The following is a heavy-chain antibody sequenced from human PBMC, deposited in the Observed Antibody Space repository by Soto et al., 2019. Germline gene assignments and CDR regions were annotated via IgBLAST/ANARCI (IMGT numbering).Heavy chain of an antibody. D-gene: IGHD3-9*01. CDR1: GYTFTSYY. CDR3: ARGKYYDILTGPIGDY. CDR2: INPSGGST. J-gene: IGHJ4*02. V-gene: IGHV1-46*03. Sequence: QVQLVQSGAEVKKPRASVKVSCKASGYTFTSYYMHWVRQAPGQGLEWMGIINPSGGSTSYAQKFQGRVTMTRDTSTSTVYMELSSLRSEDTAVYYCARGKYYDILTGPIGDYRGQGTLVTVSS.